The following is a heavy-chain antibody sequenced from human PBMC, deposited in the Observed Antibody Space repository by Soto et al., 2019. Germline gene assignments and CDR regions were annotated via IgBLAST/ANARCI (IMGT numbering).Heavy chain of an antibody. Sequence: GASVKVSCKASGYTFTSYGISWVRQAPGQGLEWMGGIIPIFATANYAQKFQGRVTITADESTSTAYMELSSLRSEDTAVYYCARDANDYGDPPAYYFDYWGQGTLVTVSS. CDR1: GYTFTSYG. CDR3: ARDANDYGDPPAYYFDY. V-gene: IGHV1-69*13. D-gene: IGHD4-17*01. CDR2: IIPIFATA. J-gene: IGHJ4*02.